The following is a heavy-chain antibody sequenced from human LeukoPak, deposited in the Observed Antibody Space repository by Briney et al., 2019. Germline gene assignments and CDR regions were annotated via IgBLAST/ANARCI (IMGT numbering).Heavy chain of an antibody. J-gene: IGHJ4*02. V-gene: IGHV3-15*01. CDR3: AIDEPNYAPYDFDY. D-gene: IGHD4/OR15-4a*01. CDR2: IKSKGDGETT. Sequence: PGGSLRLSCAASGFTFSSYWMNWVRQAPGKGLDWVGRIKSKGDGETTDYAAPVKGRFTISRDDSNNMVYLQMNSLKIEDTAVYYCAIDEPNYAPYDFDYWGQGTLVTVSS. CDR1: GFTFSSYW.